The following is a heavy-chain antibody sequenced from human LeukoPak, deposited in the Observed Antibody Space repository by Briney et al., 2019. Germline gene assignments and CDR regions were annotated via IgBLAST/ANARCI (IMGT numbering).Heavy chain of an antibody. CDR2: ITSSSDFI. Sequence: GGSLRLSCAASGFTLSNYSMNWVRQAPGKGLEWVSSITSSSDFIYYATSLKGRFTISRDNAKNSLYLQMNSLRAEDTAVYYCARDFAGGYYRDAFDIWGQGTMVTVSS. V-gene: IGHV3-21*01. D-gene: IGHD3-10*01. J-gene: IGHJ3*02. CDR3: ARDFAGGYYRDAFDI. CDR1: GFTLSNYS.